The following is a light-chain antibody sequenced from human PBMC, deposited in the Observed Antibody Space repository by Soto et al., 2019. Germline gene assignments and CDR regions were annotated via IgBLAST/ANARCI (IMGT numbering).Light chain of an antibody. CDR1: QSISSC. V-gene: IGKV1-39*01. Sequence: DVKVSQSASSLSASIGDRVTITCRASQSISSCLNWYQQKPGKAPKLLIYAASSLQSGVPSRFSGSGSGTDFTLTISSLQPEDFATYYCQQSYSTPLTFGGGTKVAIK. CDR3: QQSYSTPLT. CDR2: AAS. J-gene: IGKJ4*01.